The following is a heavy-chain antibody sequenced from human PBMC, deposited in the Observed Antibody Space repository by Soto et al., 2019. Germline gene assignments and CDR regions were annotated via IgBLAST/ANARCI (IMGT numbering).Heavy chain of an antibody. CDR2: ISYDGSNK. J-gene: IGHJ4*02. V-gene: IGHV3-30*18. D-gene: IGHD4-17*01. Sequence: GGSLRLSCAASGFTFSSYGMHWVRQAPGKGLEWVAVISYDGSNKYYADSVKGRFTISRDNSKNTLYLQMNSLRAEDTAVYYCAKDGHGNYRDVFDYWGQGTLVTVS. CDR1: GFTFSSYG. CDR3: AKDGHGNYRDVFDY.